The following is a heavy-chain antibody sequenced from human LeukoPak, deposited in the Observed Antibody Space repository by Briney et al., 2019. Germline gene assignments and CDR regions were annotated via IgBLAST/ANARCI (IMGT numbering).Heavy chain of an antibody. V-gene: IGHV1-18*01. CDR3: ARDRPRIAVAGPMSFDY. CDR2: ISAYNGNT. CDR1: GYTFTSYG. D-gene: IGHD6-19*01. Sequence: ASVKVSCKASGYTFTSYGISWVRQAPGQGLEWMGWISAYNGNTNYAQKLLGRVTMTTDTSTSTAYMELRSLRSDDTAVYYCARDRPRIAVAGPMSFDYWGQGTLVTVSS. J-gene: IGHJ4*02.